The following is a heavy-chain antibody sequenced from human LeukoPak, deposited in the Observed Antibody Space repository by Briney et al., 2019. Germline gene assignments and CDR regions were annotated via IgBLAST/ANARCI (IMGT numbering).Heavy chain of an antibody. CDR2: IYYSGST. Sequence: SETLSLTCAVSGGSISSGGYSWSWIRQPPGKGLEWIGYIYYSGSTNYNPSLKSRVTISVDTSKNQFSLKLSSVTAADTAVYYCARAFFPNPYYFDYWGQGTLVTVSS. V-gene: IGHV4-61*08. D-gene: IGHD3-3*02. CDR3: ARAFFPNPYYFDY. CDR1: GGSISSGGYS. J-gene: IGHJ4*02.